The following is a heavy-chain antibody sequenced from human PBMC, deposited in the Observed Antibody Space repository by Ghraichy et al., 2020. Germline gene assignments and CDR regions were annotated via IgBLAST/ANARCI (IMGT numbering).Heavy chain of an antibody. V-gene: IGHV3-30*18. Sequence: GGSLRLSCAASGFTFSSYGMHWVRQAPGKGLEWVAVISYDGSNKYYADSVKGRFTISRDNSKNTLYLQMNSLRAEDTAVYYCAKVNIVVVTAGYGMDVWGQGTTVTVSS. CDR2: ISYDGSNK. CDR3: AKVNIVVVTAGYGMDV. CDR1: GFTFSSYG. D-gene: IGHD2-21*02. J-gene: IGHJ6*02.